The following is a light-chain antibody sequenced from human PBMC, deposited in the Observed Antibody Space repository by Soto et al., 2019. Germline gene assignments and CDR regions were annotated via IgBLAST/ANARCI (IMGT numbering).Light chain of an antibody. J-gene: IGLJ2*01. CDR2: VNSDGSH. V-gene: IGLV4-69*01. Sequence: QSVLTQSPSASASLGASVKLTCTLSSGHSSYVIAWHQQQPEKGPRYLMKVNSDGSHSKGDGIPDRFSGSSSGAERYLTISSLQSEDEADYYWQTWGTGIRVFGGGTKLTVL. CDR3: QTWGTGIRV. CDR1: SGHSSYV.